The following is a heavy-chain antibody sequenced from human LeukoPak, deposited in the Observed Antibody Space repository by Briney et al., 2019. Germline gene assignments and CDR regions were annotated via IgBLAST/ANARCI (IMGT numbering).Heavy chain of an antibody. D-gene: IGHD1-7*01. CDR1: GFTLNYAW. V-gene: IGHV3-15*04. Sequence: GGSLRLSCAASGFTLNYAWMSWVRQVPGKELEWVGQTVSEIDGGTTDYAAPVKGRFTISRDDSKSTLYLQMNSLKIEDTAVYYCTTDEDWNYARKDVWGQGATVIVSS. J-gene: IGHJ6*02. CDR3: TTDEDWNYARKDV. CDR2: TVSEIDGGTT.